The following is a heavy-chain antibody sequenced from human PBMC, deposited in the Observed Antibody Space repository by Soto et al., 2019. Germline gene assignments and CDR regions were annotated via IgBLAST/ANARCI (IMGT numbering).Heavy chain of an antibody. D-gene: IGHD6-6*01. CDR1: GFSLSTSGVG. CDR2: IYWDDDK. J-gene: IGHJ5*02. CDR3: AHRYPSIAARWFDP. Sequence: QITLKESGPTLVKPTQTLTLTCTFSGFSLSTSGVGVGWIRQPPGKALEWLALIYWDDDKRYSPSLKSRLTITKDPSKTQVVLTMTNMDPVDTATYYCAHRYPSIAARWFDPWGQGTLVTVSS. V-gene: IGHV2-5*02.